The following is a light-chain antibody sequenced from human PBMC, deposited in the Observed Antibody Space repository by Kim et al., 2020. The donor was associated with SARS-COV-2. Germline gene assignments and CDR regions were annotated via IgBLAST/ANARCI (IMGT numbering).Light chain of an antibody. Sequence: QSITMSCTGTRSNVGGYNYVSGYQQHHVKAPKLMIYYDSNRPSGVSNRFSGSKSKNTASLTISGLQAEDEADYYCSSYTSSSTLWVFGGGTQLTVL. CDR2: YDS. V-gene: IGLV2-14*03. CDR1: RSNVGGYNY. J-gene: IGLJ3*02. CDR3: SSYTSSSTLWV.